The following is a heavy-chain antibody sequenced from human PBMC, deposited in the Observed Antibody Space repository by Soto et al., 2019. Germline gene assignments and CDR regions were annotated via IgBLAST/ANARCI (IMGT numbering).Heavy chain of an antibody. J-gene: IGHJ4*02. V-gene: IGHV4-31*03. Sequence: QVQLQESGPGLVKPSQTLSLTCTVSGGSISSGGYYWSWIRQHPGKGLEWIGYIYYIGSTYYNPSLKSRVTISVDTSKNQFSLKLSSVTAADTAVYYCARVGPRNYYDSRGYYYYFDYWGQGTLVTVSS. CDR2: IYYIGST. D-gene: IGHD3-22*01. CDR3: ARVGPRNYYDSRGYYYYFDY. CDR1: GGSISSGGYY.